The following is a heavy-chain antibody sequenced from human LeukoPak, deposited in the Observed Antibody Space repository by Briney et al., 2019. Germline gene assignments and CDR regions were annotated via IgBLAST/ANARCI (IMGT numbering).Heavy chain of an antibody. CDR1: GGSISSYY. CDR2: IYYSGST. Sequence: SETLSLTCTVSGGSISSYYWNWIRQPPGKGLEWIGYIYYSGSTNYNPSLKSRVTISVDTSKNQFSLKLSSVTAAGTAVYYCARHTLVAASSFDYWGQGTLVTVSS. CDR3: ARHTLVAASSFDY. V-gene: IGHV4-59*08. J-gene: IGHJ4*02. D-gene: IGHD2-15*01.